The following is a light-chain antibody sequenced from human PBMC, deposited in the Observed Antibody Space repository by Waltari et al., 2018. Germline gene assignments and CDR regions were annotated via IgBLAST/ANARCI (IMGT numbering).Light chain of an antibody. J-gene: IGKJ3*01. CDR2: DVS. CDR3: QQYNNHPFT. V-gene: IGKV1-16*01. Sequence: DVQMTQSPSSLSVSVGDRITITCRTSQGINNHLAWFQQKPGKAPKSLIFDVSNLQSGAPSRFTGSGSGTDFTLTISSLQPEDFATYYCQQYNNHPFTFGPGTKVDLK. CDR1: QGINNH.